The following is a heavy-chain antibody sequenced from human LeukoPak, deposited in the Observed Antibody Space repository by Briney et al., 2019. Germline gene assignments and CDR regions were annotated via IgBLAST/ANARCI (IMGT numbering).Heavy chain of an antibody. CDR2: ISNSGKTI. CDR1: GFILSGYE. V-gene: IGHV3-48*03. J-gene: IGHJ5*02. Sequence: GGSLRLSCAASGFILSGYEMNWVGQAPGKGLEWVSYISNSGKTIYYADSVTGRFTISRDNAKNSLYLQMNSLRAEDTAVYYCARDSYGSGSYVPNWFDPWGQGTLVTVSS. CDR3: ARDSYGSGSYVPNWFDP. D-gene: IGHD3-10*01.